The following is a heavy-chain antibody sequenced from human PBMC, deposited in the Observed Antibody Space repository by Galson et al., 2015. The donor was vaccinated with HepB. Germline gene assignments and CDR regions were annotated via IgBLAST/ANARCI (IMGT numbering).Heavy chain of an antibody. CDR2: IYSGGST. D-gene: IGHD6-13*01. Sequence: SLRLSCAASGFTVSSNYMSWVRQAPGKGLEWVSVIYSGGSTYYADSVKGRFTISRDNSKNTLYLQMNSLRAEDTAVYYCAREKGSRAPGLGYWGQGTLVTVSS. J-gene: IGHJ4*02. CDR3: AREKGSRAPGLGY. V-gene: IGHV3-66*01. CDR1: GFTVSSNY.